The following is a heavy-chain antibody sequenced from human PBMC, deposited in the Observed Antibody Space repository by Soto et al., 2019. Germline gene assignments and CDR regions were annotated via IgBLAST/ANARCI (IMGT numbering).Heavy chain of an antibody. CDR2: ISYDGSNK. J-gene: IGHJ6*02. CDR3: ARDKKPLNWSPSVLKSYYYGMDV. V-gene: IGHV3-30*03. CDR1: GFTFSSYG. Sequence: LRLSCAASGFTFSSYGMHWVRQAPGKGLEWVAVISYDGSNKYYADSVKGRFTISRDNSKNTLYLQMDSLRAEDTAVYYCARDKKPLNWSPSVLKSYYYGMDVWGQGTTVTVSS. D-gene: IGHD1-1*01.